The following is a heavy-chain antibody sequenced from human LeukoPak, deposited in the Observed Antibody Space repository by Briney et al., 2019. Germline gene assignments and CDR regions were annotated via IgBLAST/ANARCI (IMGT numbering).Heavy chain of an antibody. D-gene: IGHD3-3*01. CDR1: GFTFSSYW. Sequence: GGSLRLSCAASGFTFSSYWMSWVRQAPGKGLEWVANIKQDGSEKYYVDSVKGRFTISRDNAKNSLYLQMNSLRAEDTAVYYCARDQGPDFRFTIFGVVTDAVDIWGQGTMVTVSS. CDR2: IKQDGSEK. V-gene: IGHV3-7*01. J-gene: IGHJ3*02. CDR3: ARDQGPDFRFTIFGVVTDAVDI.